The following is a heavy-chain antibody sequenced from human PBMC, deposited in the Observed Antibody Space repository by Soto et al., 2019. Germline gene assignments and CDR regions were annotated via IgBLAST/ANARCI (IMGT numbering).Heavy chain of an antibody. CDR2: ISSSSSYI. CDR1: GFTFSSYS. CDR3: ARDVFDVAVAGTGDAFDI. D-gene: IGHD6-19*01. V-gene: IGHV3-21*01. J-gene: IGHJ3*02. Sequence: GGSLRLSCAASGFTFSSYSMNWVRQAPGKGLEWVSSISSSSSYIYYADSVKGRFTISRDNAKNSLYLQMNSLRAEDTAVYYCARDVFDVAVAGTGDAFDIWGQGTMVTVSS.